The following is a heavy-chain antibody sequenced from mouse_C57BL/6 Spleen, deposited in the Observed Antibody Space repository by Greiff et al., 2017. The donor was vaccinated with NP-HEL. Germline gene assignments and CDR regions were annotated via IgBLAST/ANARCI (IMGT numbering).Heavy chain of an antibody. Sequence: VQLQQPGAELVMPGASVKLSCKASGYTFTSYWMHWVKQRPGQGLEWIGEIDPSDSYTNYNQKFKGKSTLTVDKSSSTAYMQLSSLTSEDSAVYYCARGAYYSNYEFAYWGQGTLVTVSA. J-gene: IGHJ3*01. CDR2: IDPSDSYT. CDR3: ARGAYYSNYEFAY. D-gene: IGHD2-5*01. CDR1: GYTFTSYW. V-gene: IGHV1-69*01.